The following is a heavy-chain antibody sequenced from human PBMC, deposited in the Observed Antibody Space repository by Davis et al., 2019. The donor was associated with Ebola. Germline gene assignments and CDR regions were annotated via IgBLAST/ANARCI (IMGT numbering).Heavy chain of an antibody. J-gene: IGHJ5*02. V-gene: IGHV4-34*01. D-gene: IGHD2-2*02. Sequence: SETLSPTCVLPGGSFNEYFWSWIRQPPGKGLEWLGEISLIGDADYNPSVKTRVTLSVDTSRNQFSLKISSVTAADTAVYYCARTPKTSISESGRGYTYLDPWGQGTLVTVSS. CDR2: ISLIGDA. CDR3: ARTPKTSISESGRGYTYLDP. CDR1: GGSFNEYF.